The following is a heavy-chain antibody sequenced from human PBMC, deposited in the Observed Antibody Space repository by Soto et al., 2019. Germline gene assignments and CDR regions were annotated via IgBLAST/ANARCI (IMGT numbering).Heavy chain of an antibody. V-gene: IGHV3-66*01. J-gene: IGHJ6*03. D-gene: IGHD3-3*01. CDR2: IYSGGST. CDR3: ARGWGLEWLLSYYYYYMDV. Sequence: GGSLRLSCASSGFPVSSNYMSWVRQAQGKGLEWVSVIYSGGSTYYADSVKGRFTISRDNSKNTLYLQMNSLRAGDTAVYYCARGWGLEWLLSYYYYYMDVWGKGTTVTVSS. CDR1: GFPVSSNY.